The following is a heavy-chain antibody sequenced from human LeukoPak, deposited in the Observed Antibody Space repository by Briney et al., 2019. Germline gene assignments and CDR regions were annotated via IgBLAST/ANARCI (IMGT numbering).Heavy chain of an antibody. Sequence: GGSLRLSCAASGFSVSNYYMSWVRQAPGKGLEWVPVIYSGGNTYYTDSVKGRFTISRDNPKNTVFLQMGSLRGEDTAVYYCARCYYDGSGFYYYFDYWGQGTLVTVSS. CDR1: GFSVSNYY. D-gene: IGHD3-22*01. CDR3: ARCYYDGSGFYYYFDY. J-gene: IGHJ4*02. CDR2: IYSGGNT. V-gene: IGHV3-53*01.